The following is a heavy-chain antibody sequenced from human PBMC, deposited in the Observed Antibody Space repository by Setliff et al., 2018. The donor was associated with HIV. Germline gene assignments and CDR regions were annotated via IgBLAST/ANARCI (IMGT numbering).Heavy chain of an antibody. V-gene: IGHV4-34*01. J-gene: IGHJ3*02. CDR2: INHSGST. CDR3: ARAEAGAFDI. CDR1: AGSFSAYY. Sequence: SETLSLTCSKSAAGSFSAYYWSWIRQPPGKGLEWIGEINHSGSTAYNPSLKSRVTVSVDTSKNQFSLKLRSVAAADTAVYFCARAEAGAFDIWGPGTMVTVSS. D-gene: IGHD6-19*01.